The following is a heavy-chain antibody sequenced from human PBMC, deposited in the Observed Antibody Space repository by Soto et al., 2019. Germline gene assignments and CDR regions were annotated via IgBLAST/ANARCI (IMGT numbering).Heavy chain of an antibody. CDR2: IYYSGST. J-gene: IGHJ6*03. CDR1: GGSISSYY. CDR3: ARLGGCSGGSCPSPRHYYYYYMDV. D-gene: IGHD2-15*01. Sequence: SETLSLTCTVSGGSISSYYWSWIRQPPGKGLEWIGYIYYSGSTNYNPSLKSRVTISVDTSKNQFSLKLSSVTAADTAVYYCARLGGCSGGSCPSPRHYYYYYMDVWGKGTTVTVSS. V-gene: IGHV4-59*08.